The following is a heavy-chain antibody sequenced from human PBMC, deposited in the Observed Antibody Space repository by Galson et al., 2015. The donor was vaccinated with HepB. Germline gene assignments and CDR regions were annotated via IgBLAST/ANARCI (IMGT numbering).Heavy chain of an antibody. V-gene: IGHV4-31*03. CDR3: ARLDFEEIQLWSTYYFDF. D-gene: IGHD5-18*01. Sequence: TLSLTCTVSGGSISSGGHYWSWIRQHPGKGLELIAYVYHSGSTYYNPSLKSRVMISVDTSSNQLSLKLSSVTAADTAMYYCARLDFEEIQLWSTYYFDFWG. J-gene: IGHJ4*01. CDR1: GGSISSGGHY. CDR2: VYHSGST.